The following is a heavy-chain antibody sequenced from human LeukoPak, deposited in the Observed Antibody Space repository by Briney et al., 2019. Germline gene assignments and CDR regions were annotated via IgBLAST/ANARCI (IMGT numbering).Heavy chain of an antibody. J-gene: IGHJ3*02. CDR3: AREGGIRWEHNAFDI. D-gene: IGHD1-26*01. CDR2: IYPNSGGT. CDR1: GYTFTGYY. V-gene: IGHV1-2*02. Sequence: ASVKVSCKASGYTFTGYYMHWVRQAPGQGLEWMGWIYPNSGGTNYAQKFQGRVTITRDTSISTAYMELSRLRSDDTAVYYCAREGGIRWEHNAFDIWGPGIMVTVSS.